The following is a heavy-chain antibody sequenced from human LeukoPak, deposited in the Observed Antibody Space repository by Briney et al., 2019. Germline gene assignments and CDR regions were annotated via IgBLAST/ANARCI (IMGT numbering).Heavy chain of an antibody. J-gene: IGHJ4*02. CDR2: ISGSGGST. D-gene: IGHD6-13*01. CDR1: GFTFSSDA. Sequence: GGSLRLSCATSGFTFSSDAMSWVRQAPGKGLEWVSAISGSGGSTYYADSVKSRFTISRDNSKNTLYLQMNSLRAEDTAVYYCAKERLAAAAEFDYWGQGTLVTVSS. V-gene: IGHV3-23*01. CDR3: AKERLAAAAEFDY.